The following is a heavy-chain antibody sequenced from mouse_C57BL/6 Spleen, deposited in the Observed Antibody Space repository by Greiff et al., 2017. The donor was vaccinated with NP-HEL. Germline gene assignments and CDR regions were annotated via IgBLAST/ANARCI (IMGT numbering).Heavy chain of an antibody. CDR3: ARRGFYGPWFAY. J-gene: IGHJ3*01. CDR1: GYTFTGYW. CDR2: ILPGSGST. Sequence: QVQLKQSGAELMKPGASVKLSCKATGYTFTGYWIEWVKQRPGHGLEWIGEILPGSGSTNYNEKFKGKATFTADTSSNTAYRQRSSLTTEDSAIYYCARRGFYGPWFAYWGQGTLVTVSA. V-gene: IGHV1-9*01. D-gene: IGHD1-1*02.